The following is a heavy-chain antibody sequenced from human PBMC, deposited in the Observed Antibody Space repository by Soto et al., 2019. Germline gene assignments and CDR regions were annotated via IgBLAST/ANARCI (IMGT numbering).Heavy chain of an antibody. Sequence: GGSLRLSCAASGFTFSSYIMNWVRQAPGKGLEWVSSISSSSSYIYYADSVKGRFTISRDNAKNSLYLQMNSLRAEDTAVYYCARRHISSSVAGHQQIWGQGTMITFSS. CDR3: ARRHISSSVAGHQQI. CDR2: ISSSSSYI. CDR1: GFTFSSYI. D-gene: IGHD6-6*01. J-gene: IGHJ3*01. V-gene: IGHV3-21*01.